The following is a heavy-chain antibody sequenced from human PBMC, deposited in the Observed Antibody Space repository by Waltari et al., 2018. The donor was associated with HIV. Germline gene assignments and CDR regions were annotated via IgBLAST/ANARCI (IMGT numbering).Heavy chain of an antibody. Sequence: QVQLQESGPGLVRPSETLSLTCSVSGGSIPNSYWSWFRQPPGKELEWIGYIFYGGYTNFNPSLKSRVIISLDTSKSQFSLKLNSVTAADTAVYYCTGSGGWYGGDYRGQGTLVTVSS. CDR2: IFYGGYT. CDR1: GGSIPNSY. D-gene: IGHD6-19*01. CDR3: TGSGGWYGGDY. V-gene: IGHV4-59*01. J-gene: IGHJ4*02.